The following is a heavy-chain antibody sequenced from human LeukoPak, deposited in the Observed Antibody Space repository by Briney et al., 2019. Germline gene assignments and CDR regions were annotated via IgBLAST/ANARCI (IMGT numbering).Heavy chain of an antibody. CDR1: GFAFGVFV. J-gene: IGHJ4*02. CDR2: ISENGDRT. V-gene: IGHV3-64D*08. D-gene: IGHD6-19*01. CDR3: VKDLSGWYSFDY. Sequence: GGSLRLSCSASGFAFGVFVIHWVRQAPGKGLKYVSSISENGDRTNHADSVKGRFTISRDNSKNTLYLQMTSLRVEDTAVYYCVKDLSGWYSFDYWGQGTLVTVSS.